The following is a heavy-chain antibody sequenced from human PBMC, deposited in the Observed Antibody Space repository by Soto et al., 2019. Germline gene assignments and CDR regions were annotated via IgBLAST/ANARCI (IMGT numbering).Heavy chain of an antibody. J-gene: IGHJ4*02. V-gene: IGHV3-33*01. CDR3: ARDVGLDSDDFFAY. D-gene: IGHD3-9*01. Sequence: GGSLRLSCAASGFTFSSYGMHWVRQAPGKGLEWVAVIWYDGSNKYYTDSVKGRFSISRDNSKNTVYLQMDSLRAEDTAMYFCARDVGLDSDDFFAYWGQGTQVTVSS. CDR2: IWYDGSNK. CDR1: GFTFSSYG.